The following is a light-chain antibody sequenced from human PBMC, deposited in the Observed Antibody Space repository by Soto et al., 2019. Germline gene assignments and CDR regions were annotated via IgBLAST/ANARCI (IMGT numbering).Light chain of an antibody. Sequence: EIVMTQSPATLSVSPGERATLSCRASQRVSSNLAWYQQKPGQAPRLLIYGASTRATGIPARFSGSGSGTEFTLTISSLQSEDFAVYYCQQYHNWPLEVGQGTKVEIK. CDR3: QQYHNWPLE. CDR1: QRVSSN. J-gene: IGKJ1*01. CDR2: GAS. V-gene: IGKV3-15*01.